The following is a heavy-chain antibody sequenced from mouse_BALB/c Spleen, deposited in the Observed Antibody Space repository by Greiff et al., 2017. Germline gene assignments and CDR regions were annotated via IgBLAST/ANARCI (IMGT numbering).Heavy chain of an antibody. V-gene: IGHV5-17*02. Sequence: EVQRVESGGGLVQPGGSRKLSCAASGFTFSSFGMHWVRQAPEKGLEWVAYISSGSSTIYYADTVKGRFTISRDNPKNTLFLQMTSLRSEDTAMYYCARNDGNPYAMDYWGQGTSVTVSS. CDR1: GFTFSSFG. J-gene: IGHJ4*01. CDR3: ARNDGNPYAMDY. CDR2: ISSGSSTI. D-gene: IGHD2-1*01.